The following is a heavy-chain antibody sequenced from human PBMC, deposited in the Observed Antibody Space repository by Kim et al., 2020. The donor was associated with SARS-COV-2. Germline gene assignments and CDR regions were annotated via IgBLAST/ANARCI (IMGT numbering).Heavy chain of an antibody. CDR1: GYSFTSYW. Sequence: GESLKISCKGSGYSFTSYWISWVRQMPGKGLEWMGRIDPSDSYTNYSPSFQGHVTISADKSISTAYLQWSSLKASDTAMYYCARHIRERYPVDVWGQGTTVTVSS. CDR3: ARHIRERYPVDV. D-gene: IGHD1-26*01. V-gene: IGHV5-10-1*01. CDR2: IDPSDSYT. J-gene: IGHJ6*02.